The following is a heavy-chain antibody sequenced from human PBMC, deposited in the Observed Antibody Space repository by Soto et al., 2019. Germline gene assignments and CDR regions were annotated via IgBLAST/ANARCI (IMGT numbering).Heavy chain of an antibody. CDR3: ARDRIDRSGGRPSPTPDIWFDP. V-gene: IGHV1-69*04. CDR2: IIPILGIA. Sequence: GASVKVSCKASGGTFSSYTISWVRQAPGQGLEWMGRIIPILGIANYAQKFQGRVTITADKATSTAYMELSSLRSEDTAVYYCARDRIDRSGGRPSPTPDIWFDPWGQGTLVTVSS. J-gene: IGHJ5*02. CDR1: GGTFSSYT. D-gene: IGHD2-15*01.